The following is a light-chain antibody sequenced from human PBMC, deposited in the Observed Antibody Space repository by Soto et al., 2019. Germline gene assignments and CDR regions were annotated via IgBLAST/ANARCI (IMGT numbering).Light chain of an antibody. CDR1: SSNIGSNY. CDR2: RND. V-gene: IGLV1-47*01. Sequence: QSVLTQPPSASGTPGQRVTISCSGSSSNIGSNYVYWYQQLPGSAPKLLIYRNDQRPSGVPDRFSASKSGTAASLAISGLRSGDEADYHCAAWDDSLSAVVFGGGTKLTVL. J-gene: IGLJ2*01. CDR3: AAWDDSLSAVV.